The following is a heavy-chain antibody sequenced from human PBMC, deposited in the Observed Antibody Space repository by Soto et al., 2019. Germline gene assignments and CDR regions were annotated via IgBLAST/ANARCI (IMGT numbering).Heavy chain of an antibody. V-gene: IGHV2-70*11. D-gene: IGHD6-13*01. CDR3: ARLSIAAAGPGGYYFDY. CDR1: GFSLSTSGMC. J-gene: IGHJ4*02. CDR2: IDWDDDK. Sequence: SGPTLVNPTQTLTLTCTFSGFSLSTSGMCVSWIRQPPGKALEWLARIDWDDDKYYSTSLKTRLTISKDTSKNQVVLTMTNMDPVDTATYYCARLSIAAAGPGGYYFDYWGQGTLVTVSS.